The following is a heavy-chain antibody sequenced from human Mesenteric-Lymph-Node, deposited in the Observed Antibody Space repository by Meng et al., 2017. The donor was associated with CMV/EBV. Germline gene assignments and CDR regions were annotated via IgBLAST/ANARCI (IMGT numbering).Heavy chain of an antibody. J-gene: IGHJ6*02. Sequence: SETLSLTCTVSGGSISGFYWSWIRQPPGKGLEWIGYIYDSESTDYNTSLKSRVTISVDTSKNQFSLKLSPVTAADTAVYYCARDRVVTPGSYYYNMDIWGQGTTVTVSS. CDR1: GGSISGFY. D-gene: IGHD4-23*01. CDR2: IYDSEST. CDR3: ARDRVVTPGSYYYNMDI. V-gene: IGHV4-59*01.